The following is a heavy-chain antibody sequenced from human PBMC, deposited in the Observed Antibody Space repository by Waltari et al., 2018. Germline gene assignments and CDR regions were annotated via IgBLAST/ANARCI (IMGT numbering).Heavy chain of an antibody. Sequence: QVQLQESGPGLVKPSETLSLTCTVSGGSISSHYWSWIRQPPGKGLEWIGYIYYRGSTNHNPPLKVGVTISVDTSKNQCSRKLGSVTAADTAVYYCARFSSGWGWFDPWGQGTLVTVSS. CDR1: GGSISSHY. J-gene: IGHJ5*02. V-gene: IGHV4-59*11. D-gene: IGHD6-19*01. CDR2: IYYRGST. CDR3: ARFSSGWGWFDP.